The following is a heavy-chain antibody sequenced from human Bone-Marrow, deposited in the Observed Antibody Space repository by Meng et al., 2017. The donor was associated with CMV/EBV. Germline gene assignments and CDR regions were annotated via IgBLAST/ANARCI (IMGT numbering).Heavy chain of an antibody. CDR1: GGSFSGYY. CDR3: ARLRAVAGPYYYYYYGMDV. J-gene: IGHJ6*02. D-gene: IGHD6-19*01. V-gene: IGHV4-34*01. CDR2: INHSGST. Sequence: SETLSLTCAVYGGSFSGYYWSWIRQPPGKGLEWIGEINHSGSTNYNPSLKSRVTISVDTSKNQFSLKLSSVTAADTAVYYCARLRAVAGPYYYYYYGMDVWGQGPTATVSS.